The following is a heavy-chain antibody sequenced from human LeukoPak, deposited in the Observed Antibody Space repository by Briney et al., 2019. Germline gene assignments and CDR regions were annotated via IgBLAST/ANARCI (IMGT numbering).Heavy chain of an antibody. V-gene: IGHV4-59*01. Sequence: SETLSLTCAVFGGSISSFYWSWIRQPPGRALEWIATIYPSGTAKYNPSLVSRVTTSVDTSKNQISLKLSSVTAADTAVYFCARVEGNYYDSSGCYVNWFDPWGQGTVVTVSS. CDR1: GGSISSFY. D-gene: IGHD3-22*01. J-gene: IGHJ5*02. CDR2: IYPSGTA. CDR3: ARVEGNYYDSSGCYVNWFDP.